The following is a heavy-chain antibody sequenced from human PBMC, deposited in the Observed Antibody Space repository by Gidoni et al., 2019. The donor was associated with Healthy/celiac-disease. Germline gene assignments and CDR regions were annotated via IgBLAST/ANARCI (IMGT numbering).Heavy chain of an antibody. V-gene: IGHV4-31*03. J-gene: IGHJ5*02. D-gene: IGHD3-3*02. CDR3: ARARIFGVVINWFDP. Sequence: QVQLQESGPGLVKPSQTLSLTCTVSGGSISSGGSYWSWIRQHPGKGLEWIGYIYYSGSTYYNPSLKSRVTISVDTSKNQFSLKLSSVTAADTAVYYCARARIFGVVINWFDPWGQGTLVTVSS. CDR2: IYYSGST. CDR1: GGSISSGGSY.